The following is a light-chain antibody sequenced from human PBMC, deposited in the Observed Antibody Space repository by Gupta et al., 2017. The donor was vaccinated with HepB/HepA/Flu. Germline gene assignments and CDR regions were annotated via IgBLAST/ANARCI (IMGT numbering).Light chain of an antibody. CDR2: GAS. Sequence: EIVLTQSPGTLSLSPGERATLSCRASESVNNNYLTWYQQKPGQAPRVLIYGASSRATGIPDRFSGSGSGTDFTLTINRLEPEDFAVYYCQQDCSSPWTFGQGTKVEIK. J-gene: IGKJ1*01. CDR3: QQDCSSPWT. V-gene: IGKV3-20*01. CDR1: ESVNNNY.